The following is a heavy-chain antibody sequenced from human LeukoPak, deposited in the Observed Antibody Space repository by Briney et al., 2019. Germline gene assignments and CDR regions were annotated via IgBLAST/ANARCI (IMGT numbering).Heavy chain of an antibody. D-gene: IGHD3-22*01. Sequence: ASVKVSCKASGYTFTSYYMHWVRQAPGQGLEWMGIINPSGGSTSYAQKFQGRVTMTRDTSTSTVYMELSSLRSEDTAMYYCAKAYGSGSLYYDSSAYYYMDVWGKGTTVTVSS. CDR3: AKAYGSGSLYYDSSAYYYMDV. V-gene: IGHV1-46*01. CDR2: INPSGGST. J-gene: IGHJ6*03. CDR1: GYTFTSYY.